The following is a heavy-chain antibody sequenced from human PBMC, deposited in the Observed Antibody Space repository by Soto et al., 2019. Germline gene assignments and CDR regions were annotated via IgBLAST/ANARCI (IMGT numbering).Heavy chain of an antibody. CDR2: ISGSGGST. CDR3: AKDTHYYDSSGYPGYFDY. J-gene: IGHJ4*02. V-gene: IGHV3-23*01. CDR1: GFTFSSYA. Sequence: PGGSLRLSCASSGFTFSSYAMSWVRQAPGKGLEWVSAISGSGGSTYYADSVKGRFTISRDNSKNTLYLQMNSLRAEDTAVYYCAKDTHYYDSSGYPGYFDYWGQGTLVTVSS. D-gene: IGHD3-22*01.